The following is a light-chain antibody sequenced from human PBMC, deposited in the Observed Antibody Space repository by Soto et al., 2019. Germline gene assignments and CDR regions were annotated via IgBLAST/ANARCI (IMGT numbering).Light chain of an antibody. J-gene: IGKJ1*01. CDR3: QQYNSYPWT. CDR2: KAS. CDR1: QSIRSW. V-gene: IGKV1-5*03. Sequence: DIQMTQSPSTLSASVGDRVTITCRASQSIRSWLAWYQQKPGKAPKLLIYKASSLESGVPLRFSGGGSGTEFTLTISSLQPDDFAIYYCQQYNSYPWTFCQGTKVQIK.